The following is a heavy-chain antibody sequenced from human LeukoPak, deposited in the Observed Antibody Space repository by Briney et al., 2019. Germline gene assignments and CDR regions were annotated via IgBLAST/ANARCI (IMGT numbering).Heavy chain of an antibody. CDR3: ARHEVFSTGWNGTAFDI. Sequence: PSETLSLTCTVSGGSISSSSYYWGWIRQPPGKGLEWIGSIHYTGRTYRNLSLRSRLTMFVDTSNNQFSLKLSSVTAADTAIYFCARHEVFSTGWNGTAFDIWGQGTVVTVSS. D-gene: IGHD6-19*01. CDR1: GGSISSSSYY. J-gene: IGHJ3*02. V-gene: IGHV4-39*01. CDR2: IHYTGRT.